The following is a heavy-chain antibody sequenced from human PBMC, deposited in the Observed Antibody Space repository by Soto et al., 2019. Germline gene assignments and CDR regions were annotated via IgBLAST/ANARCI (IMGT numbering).Heavy chain of an antibody. J-gene: IGHJ6*01. Sequence: GVLRLSCAASGFTFRAYYMSWVRQAPGKGLEWVSSISSTSSYTNYADSVKGRFTISRANAKNALYLQINSLRAEDTAVYYCAGEFWSGSYTLSYGTDVSGQAT. D-gene: IGHD3-3*01. CDR1: GFTFRAYY. V-gene: IGHV3-11*06. CDR3: AGEFWSGSYTLSYGTDV. CDR2: ISSTSSYT.